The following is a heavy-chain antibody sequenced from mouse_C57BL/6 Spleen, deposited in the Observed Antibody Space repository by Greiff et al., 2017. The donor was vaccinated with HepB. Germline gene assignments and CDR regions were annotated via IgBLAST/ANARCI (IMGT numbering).Heavy chain of an antibody. CDR2: ILPGSGST. J-gene: IGHJ2*01. CDR1: GYTFTGYW. D-gene: IGHD2-2*01. V-gene: IGHV1-9*01. Sequence: QVQLQQSGAELMKPGASVKLSCKATGYTFTGYWIEWVKQRPGHGLEWIGEILPGSGSTNYNEKFKGKATFTADTSSNTAYMQLSSLTTEDSAIYYCARWATMVTTAEYYFDYWGQGTTLTVSS. CDR3: ARWATMVTTAEYYFDY.